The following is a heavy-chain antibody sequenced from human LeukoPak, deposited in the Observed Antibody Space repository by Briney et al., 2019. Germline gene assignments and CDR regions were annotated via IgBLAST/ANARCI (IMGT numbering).Heavy chain of an antibody. CDR1: GYSFTTYW. J-gene: IGHJ4*02. V-gene: IGHV5-51*01. CDR3: ARSRYCSGGSCSGYFDY. CDR2: IYPGDSDT. Sequence: GESLKISCKGSGYSFTTYWIAWVRQMPGKGLEWMGIIYPGDSDTRYSPSFQGQVTISADKSISTAYLQWSSLKASDTAMYYCARSRYCSGGSCSGYFDYWGQGTLVIVSS. D-gene: IGHD2-15*01.